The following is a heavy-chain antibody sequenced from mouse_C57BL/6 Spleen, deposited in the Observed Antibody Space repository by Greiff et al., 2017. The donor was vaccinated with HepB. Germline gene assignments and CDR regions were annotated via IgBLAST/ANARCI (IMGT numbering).Heavy chain of an antibody. D-gene: IGHD1-1*01. CDR1: GYSFTGYY. CDR2: INPSTGGT. CDR3: ARGDSTVVGRDWYFDV. V-gene: IGHV1-42*01. J-gene: IGHJ1*03. Sequence: EVQLQQSGPELVKPGASVKISCKASGYSFTGYYMNWVKQSPEKSLEWIGEINPSTGGTTYNQKFKAKATLTVDKSSSTAYMQLKSLTSEDSAVYYCARGDSTVVGRDWYFDVWGTGTTVTVSS.